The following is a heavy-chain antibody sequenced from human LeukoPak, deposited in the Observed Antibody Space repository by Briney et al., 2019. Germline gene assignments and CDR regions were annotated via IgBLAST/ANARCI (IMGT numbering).Heavy chain of an antibody. CDR1: GYTFTSYD. CDR3: ARVVIRVVPAAHDAFDI. CDR2: MNPNSVNT. J-gene: IGHJ3*02. Sequence: ASGKVSCKASGYTFTSYDINWVRQSTGQGLEWMGWMNPNSVNTGYAQNFQGRVTTTTNTSISTAYMELSSLRSEDTAVYYCARVVIRVVPAAHDAFDIWGQGTMVTVSS. V-gene: IGHV1-8*03. D-gene: IGHD2-2*01.